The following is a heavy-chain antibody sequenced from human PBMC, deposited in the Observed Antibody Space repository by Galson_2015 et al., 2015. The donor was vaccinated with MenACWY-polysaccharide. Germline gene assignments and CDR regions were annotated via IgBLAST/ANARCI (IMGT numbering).Heavy chain of an antibody. Sequence: SLRLSCAASGFTFNDFWLSWVRQAPGKGLEWVANINQYGSEKYYVDSVKGRFTISRDNAKNSLYLQMSSLRAEDTAVYYCAREGGRTIGTTQRGYWGQGTLVTVSS. CDR3: AREGGRTIGTTQRGY. V-gene: IGHV3-7*01. CDR2: INQYGSEK. CDR1: GFTFNDFW. D-gene: IGHD1-1*01. J-gene: IGHJ4*02.